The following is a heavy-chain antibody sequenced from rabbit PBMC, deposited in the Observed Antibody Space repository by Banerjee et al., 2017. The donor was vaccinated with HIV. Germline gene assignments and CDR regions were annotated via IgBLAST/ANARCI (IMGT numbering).Heavy chain of an antibody. CDR1: GFDFSAYTF. J-gene: IGHJ6*01. V-gene: IGHV1S45*01. Sequence: QEQLVESGGGLVQPGGSLKLSCKASGFDFSAYTFMCWVRQAPGKGLEWIACIDTGSRDFTYYASWAKGRFTISKTSSTTVTLQMTSLTVADTATYFCARDIGTSFSTYGMDLWGPGTLVTVS. CDR2: IDTGSRDFT. D-gene: IGHD8-1*01. CDR3: ARDIGTSFSTYGMDL.